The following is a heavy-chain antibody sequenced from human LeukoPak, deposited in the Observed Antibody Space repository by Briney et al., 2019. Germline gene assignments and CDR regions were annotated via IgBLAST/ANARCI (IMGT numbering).Heavy chain of an antibody. CDR2: IIPIFGTA. J-gene: IGHJ3*02. CDR1: GGTFSSYA. D-gene: IGHD1-1*01. V-gene: IGHV1-69*13. Sequence: VASVKVSCKASGGTFSSYAISWVRQAPGQGLEWMGGIIPIFGTANYAQKFQGRVTITADESTSTAYMELSSLRSEDTAVYYCARSTTGTTASAAFDIWGQGTMVTVSS. CDR3: ARSTTGTTASAAFDI.